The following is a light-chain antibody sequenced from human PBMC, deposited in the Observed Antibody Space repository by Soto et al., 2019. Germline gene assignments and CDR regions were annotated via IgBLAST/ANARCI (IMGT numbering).Light chain of an antibody. CDR3: QQYFTYSWT. CDR2: DAS. Sequence: IQMTQSPSALSAFLGDTVTVTCRAGQSITTYLSCYQHRPGRAPKLLMYDASTLDSGVPSRFRGSGSGTEFTLTISSLQPEDFANYCCQQYFTYSWTFGQGTKVDIK. V-gene: IGKV1-5*01. J-gene: IGKJ1*01. CDR1: QSITTY.